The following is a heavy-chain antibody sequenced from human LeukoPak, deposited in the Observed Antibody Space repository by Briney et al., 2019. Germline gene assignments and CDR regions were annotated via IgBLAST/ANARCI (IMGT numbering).Heavy chain of an antibody. V-gene: IGHV1-69*01. J-gene: IGHJ4*02. CDR2: IIPIFGTA. Sequence: SVKVSCKASGGTSSSYAISWVRQGPGQGLAWMGGIIPIFGTANYAQKFQGRVTITADESTSTAYMELSSLRSEDTAVYYCARDSSSWDFDYWGQGTLVTVSS. D-gene: IGHD6-13*01. CDR1: GGTSSSYA. CDR3: ARDSSSWDFDY.